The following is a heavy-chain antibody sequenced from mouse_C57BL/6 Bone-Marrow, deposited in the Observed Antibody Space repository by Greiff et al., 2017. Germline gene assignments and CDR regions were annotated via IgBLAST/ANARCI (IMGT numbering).Heavy chain of an antibody. CDR3: ARGRLRFFDY. D-gene: IGHD1-1*01. CDR2: ISDGGSYT. Sequence: DVQLVESGGGLVKPGGSLKLSCAASGFTFSSYAMSWVRQTPEKRLEWVATISDGGSYTYYPDNVKGRFPISRDNAKNNLYLQMSHLKSEDTAMFYCARGRLRFFDYWGQGTTHTVSS. V-gene: IGHV5-4*01. CDR1: GFTFSSYA. J-gene: IGHJ2*01.